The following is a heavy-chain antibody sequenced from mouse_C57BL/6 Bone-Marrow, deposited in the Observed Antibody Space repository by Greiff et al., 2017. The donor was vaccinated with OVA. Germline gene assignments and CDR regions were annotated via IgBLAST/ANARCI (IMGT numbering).Heavy chain of an antibody. CDR2: IDPENGDT. CDR1: GFNIKDDY. Sequence: VQLKESGAELVRPGASVKLSCTASGFNIKDDYMHWVKERPEQGLEWIGWIDPENGDTKYASKFQGKATITADTSSKTVYLHLSSLTSEDTAVYYCTTYRYWGQGTTLTVSS. J-gene: IGHJ2*01. V-gene: IGHV14-4*01. CDR3: TTYRY.